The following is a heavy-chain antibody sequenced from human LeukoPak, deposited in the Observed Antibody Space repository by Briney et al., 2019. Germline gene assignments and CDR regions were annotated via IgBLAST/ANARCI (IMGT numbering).Heavy chain of an antibody. D-gene: IGHD2-21*02. CDR2: INPNSGGT. CDR3: ARSAGDSFDD. J-gene: IGHJ4*02. CDR1: GYTFSGYY. Sequence: ASVKVSCKASGYTFSGYYIHWVRQAPGQGLEWMGWINPNSGGTNYAQRFQGRVTMTRDTSISTAYMDLSRLRPDDTAVYYCARSAGDSFDDWGQGTLVTVSS. V-gene: IGHV1-2*02.